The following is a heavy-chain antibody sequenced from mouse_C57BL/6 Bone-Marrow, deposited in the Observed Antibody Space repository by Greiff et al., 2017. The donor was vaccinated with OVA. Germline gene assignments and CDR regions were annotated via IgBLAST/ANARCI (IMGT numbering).Heavy chain of an antibody. D-gene: IGHD1-1*01. J-gene: IGHJ4*01. V-gene: IGHV1-47*01. CDR1: GYTFTTYP. CDR3: ARRNGSSLYYAMDY. Sequence: QVHVKQSGAELVKPGASVKMSCKASGYTFTTYPIEWMKQNHGKSLEWIGNFHPYNDDTKYNEKFKGKATLTVEKSSSTVYLELSRLTSDDSAVYYCARRNGSSLYYAMDYWGQGTSVTVSS. CDR2: FHPYNDDT.